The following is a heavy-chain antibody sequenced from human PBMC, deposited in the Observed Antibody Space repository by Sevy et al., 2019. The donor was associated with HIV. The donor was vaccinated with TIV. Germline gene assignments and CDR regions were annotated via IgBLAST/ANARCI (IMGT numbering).Heavy chain of an antibody. CDR2: ISYDGSHK. CDR3: ARDLGYESTGYLPLFDN. Sequence: GGSLRLSCAASAFTFSTYAMHWVRQAPGKGLEWVAVISYDGSHKYYADSVKGRFTISRDDSKSSLYLQMNSLRSEDTALYYCARDLGYESTGYLPLFDNWGQGTLVTVSS. D-gene: IGHD3-22*01. V-gene: IGHV3-30*03. CDR1: AFTFSTYA. J-gene: IGHJ4*02.